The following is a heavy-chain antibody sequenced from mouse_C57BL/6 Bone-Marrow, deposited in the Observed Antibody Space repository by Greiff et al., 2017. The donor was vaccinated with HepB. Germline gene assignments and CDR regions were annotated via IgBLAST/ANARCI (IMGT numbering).Heavy chain of an antibody. D-gene: IGHD1-1*01. Sequence: EVMLVESGGGLVQPGESLKLSCESNEYEFPSHDMSWVRKTPEKRLELVAAINSDGGSTYYPDTMERRFIISRDNTKKTLYLQMSSMRSEDTALYYCARQGRYGSSSYWYFDVWGTGTTVTVSS. CDR2: INSDGGST. V-gene: IGHV5-2*03. CDR1: EYEFPSHD. CDR3: ARQGRYGSSSYWYFDV. J-gene: IGHJ1*03.